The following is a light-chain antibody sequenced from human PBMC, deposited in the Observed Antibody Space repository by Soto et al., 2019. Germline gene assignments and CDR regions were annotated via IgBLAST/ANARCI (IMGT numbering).Light chain of an antibody. CDR3: QQHGGSPIT. J-gene: IGKJ1*01. Sequence: EIVLTQSPGTLSLSPGERATLSCRASQSVSSSYLAWYQQKPGQAPRLLIYGASSRATGIPDRFSGSGSGTDFTLTISRLEPEDFAVYYCQQHGGSPITFGQGTKGDIK. CDR1: QSVSSSY. V-gene: IGKV3-20*01. CDR2: GAS.